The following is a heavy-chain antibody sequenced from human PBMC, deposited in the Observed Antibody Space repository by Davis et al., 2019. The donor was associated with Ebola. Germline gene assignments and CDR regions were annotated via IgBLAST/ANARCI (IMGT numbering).Heavy chain of an antibody. CDR1: GGSISGSSSY. CDR2: VYYTGTT. CDR3: ARGPGMVRGVRPYYYGMDV. Sequence: MPSETLSLTCTVSGGSISGSSSYWGWIRQPPGKGLEWVGSVYYTGTTHSHPSLKSRVTISVDTSKNQFSLKLSSVTAADTAVYYCARGPGMVRGVRPYYYGMDVWGQGTTVTVSS. J-gene: IGHJ6*02. V-gene: IGHV4-39*07. D-gene: IGHD3-10*01.